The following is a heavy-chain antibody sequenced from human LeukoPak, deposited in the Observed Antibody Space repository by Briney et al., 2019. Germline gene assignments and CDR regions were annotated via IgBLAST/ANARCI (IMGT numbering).Heavy chain of an antibody. CDR1: GFTFSSYA. CDR3: AKWVVGGIQLWLKGGAFNI. V-gene: IGHV3-23*01. D-gene: IGHD5-18*01. CDR2: ISGSGGST. Sequence: GGSLRLSCAASGFTFSSYAMSWVRQAPGKGLEWVSAISGSGGSTYYADSVKGRFTISRDNSKNTLYLQMNSLRAEDTAVYYCAKWVVGGIQLWLKGGAFNIWGQGTMVTVSS. J-gene: IGHJ3*02.